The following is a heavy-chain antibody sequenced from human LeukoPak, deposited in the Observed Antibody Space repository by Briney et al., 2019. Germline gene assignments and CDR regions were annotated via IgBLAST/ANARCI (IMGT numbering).Heavy chain of an antibody. D-gene: IGHD3-22*01. J-gene: IGHJ4*02. V-gene: IGHV4-34*01. CDR1: GGSFSGYY. CDR3: ATDPGYYYDSRESNFDD. Sequence: PSETLSLTCAVYGGSFSGYYWSWIRQPPGKGLEWIGEINHSGSTNYNPSLKSRVTISVDTSKNQFSLKLSSVTAADTALYYCATDPGYYYDSRESNFDDWGQGTLVTVSS. CDR2: INHSGST.